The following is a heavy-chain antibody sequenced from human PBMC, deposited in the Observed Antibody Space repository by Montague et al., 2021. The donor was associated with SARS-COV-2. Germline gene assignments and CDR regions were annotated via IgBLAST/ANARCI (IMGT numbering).Heavy chain of an antibody. CDR1: GDSVSSNSAA. J-gene: IGHJ6*02. CDR3: ARQFPVQGLRYSYYGMDV. Sequence: CAISGDSVSSNSAAWNWIRQSPSRGLEWLGRTYYKSKWYNDYAVSVKSRITINPDTSKNQFSLQLNFVTPEDAAVYYCARQFPVQGLRYSYYGMDVWGQGTTVTVSS. D-gene: IGHD4-11*01. V-gene: IGHV6-1*01. CDR2: TYYKSKWYN.